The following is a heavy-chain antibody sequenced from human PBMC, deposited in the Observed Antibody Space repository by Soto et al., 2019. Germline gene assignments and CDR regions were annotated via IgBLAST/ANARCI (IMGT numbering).Heavy chain of an antibody. CDR2: INHSGST. D-gene: IGHD6-6*01. CDR1: GVSFSGYY. Sequence: PSETLSLTCAVYGVSFSGYYWSWLRQPQGKGLEWIGEINHSGSTNCNPSLKSRVTISVDTSKNQFSLKLSSVTAEDTAVYYCARDGVGSSSYYYYYGMDVWGQGTTVTVSS. CDR3: ARDGVGSSSYYYYYGMDV. J-gene: IGHJ6*02. V-gene: IGHV4-34*01.